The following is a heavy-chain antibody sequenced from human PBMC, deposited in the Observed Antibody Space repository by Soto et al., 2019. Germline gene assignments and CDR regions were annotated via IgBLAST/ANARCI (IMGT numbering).Heavy chain of an antibody. CDR2: ISSSSSYI. V-gene: IGHV3-21*01. D-gene: IGHD2-15*01. Sequence: GGSLRLSCTASGFTFGDYGVSWFRQAPGKGLEWVSSISSSSSYIYYADSVKGRFTISRDNAKNSLYLQMNSLRAEDTAVYYCARPHCSGGSCYSTPGAFDIWGQGTMVTVSS. CDR1: GFTFGDYG. CDR3: ARPHCSGGSCYSTPGAFDI. J-gene: IGHJ3*02.